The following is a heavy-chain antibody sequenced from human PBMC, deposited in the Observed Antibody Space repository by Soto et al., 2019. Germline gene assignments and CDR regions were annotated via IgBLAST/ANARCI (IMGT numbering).Heavy chain of an antibody. Sequence: GGSLRVSCAASGFTFDDYAMHWVRQAPGKGLEWVSGISWNSGSIGYADSVKGRFTISRDNAKNSLYLQMNSLRAEDTALYYCAKETHCSSTSCYTYYYYGMDVWGQGTTVTVSS. CDR2: ISWNSGSI. J-gene: IGHJ6*02. D-gene: IGHD2-2*01. CDR1: GFTFDDYA. V-gene: IGHV3-9*01. CDR3: AKETHCSSTSCYTYYYYGMDV.